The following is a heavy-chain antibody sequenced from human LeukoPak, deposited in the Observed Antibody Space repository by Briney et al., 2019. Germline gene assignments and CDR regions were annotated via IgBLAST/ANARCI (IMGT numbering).Heavy chain of an antibody. J-gene: IGHJ3*02. CDR3: ARDRAYYYDSSGYHGAFDI. CDR2: IYSSGST. Sequence: PSETLSLTCTVSGGSISNYYWSWIRQPAGKGLEWIGRIYSSGSTNYSPSLQSRVTMSVDTSKNQFSLKLSSVTAADTAVYYCARDRAYYYDSSGYHGAFDIWGQGTLVTVSS. D-gene: IGHD3-22*01. CDR1: GGSISNYY. V-gene: IGHV4-4*07.